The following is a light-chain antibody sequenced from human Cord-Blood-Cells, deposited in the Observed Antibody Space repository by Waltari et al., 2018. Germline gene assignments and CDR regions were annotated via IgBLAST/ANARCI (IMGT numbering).Light chain of an antibody. V-gene: IGKV4-1*01. J-gene: IGKJ4*01. CDR3: QQYYSTPLT. CDR2: WAS. Sequence: DIVMTQSPDSLAVSLGEGATINCKSSQSVLYISNNKNYLAWYQQKPGQPPKLRIYWASTRESGVPDRFSGSGSGTDFTLTISSLQAEDVAVYYCQQYYSTPLTFGGGTKVEIK. CDR1: QSVLYISNNKNY.